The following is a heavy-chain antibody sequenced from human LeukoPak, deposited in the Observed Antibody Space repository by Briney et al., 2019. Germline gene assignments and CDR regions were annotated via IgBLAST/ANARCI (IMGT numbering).Heavy chain of an antibody. V-gene: IGHV3-21*04. Sequence: GSLRPSRLPPGFTLNTYAMNCVRPAPGGGREGVASLSGARSNIYHADSVMGRFTISRDNVKNSLYLQMNSLRADDTAVYYCTRDLYSMYAKWGQGTLVTVPS. CDR2: LSGARSNI. CDR1: GFTLNTYA. J-gene: IGHJ4*02. D-gene: IGHD2-8*01. CDR3: TRDLYSMYAK.